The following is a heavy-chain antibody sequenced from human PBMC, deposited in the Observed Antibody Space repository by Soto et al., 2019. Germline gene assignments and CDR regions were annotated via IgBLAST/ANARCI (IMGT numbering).Heavy chain of an antibody. V-gene: IGHV4-39*01. CDR1: GGSISSSSYY. CDR3: ASIEYYYMDV. CDR2: IYYSGST. Sequence: SETRSLTCTVSGGSISSSSYYWGWIRQPPGKGLEWIGSIYYSGSTYYNPSLKSRVTISVDTSKNQFSLKLSSVTAADTAVYYCASIEYYYMDVWGKGTTVTVSS. D-gene: IGHD1-26*01. J-gene: IGHJ6*03.